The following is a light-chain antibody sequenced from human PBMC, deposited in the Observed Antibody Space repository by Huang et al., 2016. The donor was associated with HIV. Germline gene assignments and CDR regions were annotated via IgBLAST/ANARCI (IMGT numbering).Light chain of an antibody. CDR1: QSIGSY. V-gene: IGKV3-11*01. Sequence: EIVLTQSPATLSLSPGEGATLSCRASQSIGSYLAWYQQRPGQAPRLLIYDASVRATGIPARFSGRGSGTDFTLTISSLEPEDFAVYYCQQRNNWPPWTFLQGTKVELK. CDR3: QQRNNWPPWT. J-gene: IGKJ1*01. CDR2: DAS.